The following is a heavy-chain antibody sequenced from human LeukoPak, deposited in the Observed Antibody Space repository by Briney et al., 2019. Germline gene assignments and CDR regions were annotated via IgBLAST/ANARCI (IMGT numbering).Heavy chain of an antibody. J-gene: IGHJ3*02. CDR1: GYTFTGYY. V-gene: IGHV1-46*01. CDR3: ARVAIAVAGSTFDI. CDR2: INPSGGST. Sequence: ASVKVSCKASGYTFTGYYMHWVRQAPGQGLEWMGIINPSGGSTSYAQKFQGRVTMTRDTSTSTVYMELSSLKSEDTAVYFCARVAIAVAGSTFDIWGQGTMVTVSS. D-gene: IGHD6-19*01.